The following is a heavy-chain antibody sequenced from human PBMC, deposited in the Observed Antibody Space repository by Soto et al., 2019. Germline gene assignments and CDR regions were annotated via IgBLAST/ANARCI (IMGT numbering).Heavy chain of an antibody. V-gene: IGHV3-33*01. CDR2: IWYDGSNK. CDR1: GFTFSSYG. J-gene: IGHJ6*02. D-gene: IGHD3-22*01. Sequence: QVQLVESGGGVVQPGRSLRLSCAASGFTFSSYGMHWVRQAPGKGLEWVAVIWYDGSNKYYADSVKGRFTISRDNSKNTLYLQMNSLRAEDTAVYYCARGRYYYDSSGRNTWEYYYYYYGMDVWGQGTTVTVSS. CDR3: ARGRYYYDSSGRNTWEYYYYYYGMDV.